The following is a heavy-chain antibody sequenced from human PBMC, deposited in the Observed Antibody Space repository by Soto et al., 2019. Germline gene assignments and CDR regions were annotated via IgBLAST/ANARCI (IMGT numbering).Heavy chain of an antibody. V-gene: IGHV4-59*11. CDR2: TYSSGTT. CDR3: ARVQDTALIYDGIWYFDL. Sequence: SETLSLTCTVSGGYISSHYWSWIRQPPEKGLEWIGYTYSSGTTDYNPSLKSRVAMSVDMSKNQFSLKLTSVTAADTAVYYCARVQDTALIYDGIWYFDLWGRGTLVTVSS. CDR1: GGYISSHY. J-gene: IGHJ2*01. D-gene: IGHD5-18*01.